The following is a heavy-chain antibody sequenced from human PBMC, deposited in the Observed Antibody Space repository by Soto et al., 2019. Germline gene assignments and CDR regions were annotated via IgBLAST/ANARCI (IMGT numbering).Heavy chain of an antibody. D-gene: IGHD3-16*01. V-gene: IGHV1-69*02. Sequence: QVQLVQSGAEVKKPGSSVKVSCKASGGTFSSYTISWVRQAPGQGLEWMGRIIPILGIANYAQKFQGRVTITADNSTSTAYMELSSRRSEETAVYYCVLRPRDLEYFDYWGQGALVTVSS. CDR2: IIPILGIA. J-gene: IGHJ4*02. CDR3: VLRPRDLEYFDY. CDR1: GGTFSSYT.